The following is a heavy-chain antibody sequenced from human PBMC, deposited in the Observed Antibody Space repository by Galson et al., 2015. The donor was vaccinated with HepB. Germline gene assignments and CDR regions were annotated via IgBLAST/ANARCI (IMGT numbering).Heavy chain of an antibody. CDR3: TTGEDYYDSSGYYYTRSPDAFDI. CDR2: IKSKTDGGTT. Sequence: SLRLSCAASGFTFGNAWMNWVRQAPGKGLEWVGRIKSKTDGGTTDYAAPVKGRFTISRDDSKNTLYLQMNSLKTEDTAVYYCTTGEDYYDSSGYYYTRSPDAFDIWGQGTMVTVSS. J-gene: IGHJ3*02. V-gene: IGHV3-15*07. CDR1: GFTFGNAW. D-gene: IGHD3-22*01.